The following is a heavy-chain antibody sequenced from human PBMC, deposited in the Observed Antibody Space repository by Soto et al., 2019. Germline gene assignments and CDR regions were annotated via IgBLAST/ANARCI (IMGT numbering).Heavy chain of an antibody. CDR2: ISAYNGNT. J-gene: IGHJ4*02. D-gene: IGHD3-22*01. V-gene: IGHV1-18*01. Sequence: GESLKISCKASGYTFTSYGISWVRQAPGQGLEWMGWISAYNGNTNYAQKLQGRVTMTTDTSTSTAYMELRSLRSDDTAVYYCARDSPFYYDSSALGYWGQGTLVTVSS. CDR1: GYTFTSYG. CDR3: ARDSPFYYDSSALGY.